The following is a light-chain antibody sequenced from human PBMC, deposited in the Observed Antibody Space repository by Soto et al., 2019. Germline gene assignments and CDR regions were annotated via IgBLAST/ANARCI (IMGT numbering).Light chain of an antibody. CDR1: QSVSGSY. CDR3: QQYGSSLST. CDR2: GAS. J-gene: IGKJ2*01. V-gene: IGKV3-20*01. Sequence: EIVLTQSPGTLSLSPGERATLSCRASQSVSGSYLAWYQQKPGQAPRLRIYGASSRATGIPDRFSGSGSGTDLTLTISRLEPEDRAVYYCQQYGSSLSTFGQGTKLEIK.